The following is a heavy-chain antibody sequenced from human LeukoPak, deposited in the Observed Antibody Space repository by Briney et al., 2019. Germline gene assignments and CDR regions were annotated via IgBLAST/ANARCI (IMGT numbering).Heavy chain of an antibody. CDR3: AREPTYYYGSGSFDY. CDR2: ISYDGSNK. CDR1: GFTFSSYA. J-gene: IGHJ4*01. V-gene: IGHV3-30-3*01. Sequence: GGSLRLSCAASGFTFSSYAMHWVRQAPGKGPEWVAVISYDGSNKYYADSVKGRFTISRDNSKNTLYLQMNSLRAEDTAVYYCAREPTYYYGSGSFDYWGQETLVTVSS. D-gene: IGHD3-10*01.